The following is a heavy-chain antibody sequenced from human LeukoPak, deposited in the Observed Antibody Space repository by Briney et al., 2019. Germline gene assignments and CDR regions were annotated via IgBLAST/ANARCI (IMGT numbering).Heavy chain of an antibody. CDR2: IYPGDSDT. J-gene: IGHJ4*02. V-gene: IGHV5-51*01. D-gene: IGHD3-10*01. Sequence: GESLKISCKGSGYSFTSYWIGWVRQLPGKGLEWMGIIYPGDSDTIYSPSFQGQVTISADKSISTAYLQWSSLKASDTAMYYCARRPLWFGESPEYYFDYWGQGTLVTVSS. CDR3: ARRPLWFGESPEYYFDY. CDR1: GYSFTSYW.